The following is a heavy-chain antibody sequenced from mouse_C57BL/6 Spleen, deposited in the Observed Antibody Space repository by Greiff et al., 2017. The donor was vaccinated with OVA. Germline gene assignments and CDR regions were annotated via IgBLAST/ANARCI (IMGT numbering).Heavy chain of an antibody. Sequence: LQQPGAELVMPGASVKLSCKASGYTFTSYWMHWVKQRPGQGLEWIGEIDPSDSYTNYNQKFKGKSTLTVDKSSSTAYMQLSSLTSEDSAVYYCARYSYYAMDYWGQGTSVTVSS. D-gene: IGHD2-12*01. CDR2: IDPSDSYT. J-gene: IGHJ4*01. CDR1: GYTFTSYW. V-gene: IGHV1-69*01. CDR3: ARYSYYAMDY.